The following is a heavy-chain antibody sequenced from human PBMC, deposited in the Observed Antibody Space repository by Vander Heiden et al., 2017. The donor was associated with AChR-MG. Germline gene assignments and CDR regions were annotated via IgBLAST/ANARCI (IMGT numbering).Heavy chain of an antibody. CDR2: ISSSSSTI. CDR3: ARGGELGMDGAFDY. V-gene: IGHV3-48*02. CDR1: GFTFSSYS. D-gene: IGHD7-27*01. Sequence: EVQLVESGGGLVQPGGSLRLSCAASGFTFSSYSMNWVRQAPGKGLEWVSYISSSSSTIYYADSVKGRFTISRDNAKNSLYLQMNSLRDEDTAVYYCARGGELGMDGAFDYWGQGTLVTVSS. J-gene: IGHJ4*02.